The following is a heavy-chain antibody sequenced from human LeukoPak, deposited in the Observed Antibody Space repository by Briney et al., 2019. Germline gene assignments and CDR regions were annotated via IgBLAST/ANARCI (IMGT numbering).Heavy chain of an antibody. CDR2: ISYDGSNK. D-gene: IGHD6-13*01. V-gene: IGHV3-30*04. Sequence: PGGSLRLSCAASGFTFSSYAMHWVRQAPGEGLEWVTIISYDGSNKYYADSVKGRFTISRDNSKNTLYLQMNSLRTEDTAVYYCARGDKQLVFNRNKGGFDPWGQGTLVTVSS. CDR1: GFTFSSYA. J-gene: IGHJ5*02. CDR3: ARGDKQLVFNRNKGGFDP.